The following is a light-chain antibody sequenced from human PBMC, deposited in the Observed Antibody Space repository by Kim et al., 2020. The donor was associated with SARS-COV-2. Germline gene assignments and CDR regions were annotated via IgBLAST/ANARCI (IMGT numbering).Light chain of an antibody. CDR3: QKYDNGIRT. CDR2: GAS. CDR1: QGINTY. Sequence: ASLGERCTITCRASQGINTYLAWYQQKPGKLPTLLIYGASTLQSGVPSRFSGSGSGTDFTLSISSLQSEDVATYYCQKYDNGIRTFGPGTKVDIK. J-gene: IGKJ1*01. V-gene: IGKV1-27*01.